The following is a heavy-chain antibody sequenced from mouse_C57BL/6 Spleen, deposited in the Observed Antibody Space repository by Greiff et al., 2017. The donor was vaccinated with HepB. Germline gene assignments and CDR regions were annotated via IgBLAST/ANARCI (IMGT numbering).Heavy chain of an antibody. Sequence: EVQRVESGPGLVKPSQSLSLTCSVTGYSITSGYYWNWIRQFPGNKLEWMGYISYDGSNNYNPSLKNRISITRDTSKNQFFRKLNSVTTEDTATYYCARDYGNSYAMDYWGQGTSVTVSS. CDR1: GYSITSGYY. CDR2: ISYDGSN. D-gene: IGHD2-1*01. J-gene: IGHJ4*01. V-gene: IGHV3-6*01. CDR3: ARDYGNSYAMDY.